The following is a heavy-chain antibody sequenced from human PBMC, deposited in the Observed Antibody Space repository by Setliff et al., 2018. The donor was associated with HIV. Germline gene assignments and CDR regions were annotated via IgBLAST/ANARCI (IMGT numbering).Heavy chain of an antibody. CDR1: GGSISSGSNY. Sequence: SETLSLTCTVSGGSISSGSNYWSWVRQPAGKGLEWIGHIYTSGSTNYNPSLKSRVTISVDTSKNQFYLKLSSVTAADTAVYYCARILLYDSSAYFVNAFDIWGQGTVVTVSS. D-gene: IGHD3-22*01. CDR3: ARILLYDSSAYFVNAFDI. V-gene: IGHV4-61*09. CDR2: IYTSGST. J-gene: IGHJ3*02.